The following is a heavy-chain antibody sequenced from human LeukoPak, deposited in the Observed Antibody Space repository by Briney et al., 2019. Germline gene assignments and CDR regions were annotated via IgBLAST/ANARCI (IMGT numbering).Heavy chain of an antibody. Sequence: ASVKISCKASGYTFTSYYMHWVRQAPGQGLEWMGIINPSGGSTSYAQKFQGRVTMTRDTSTSTVYMELSSLRSEDTAVYYCARVVTMVRGVTNYYMDVWGKGTTVTVSS. CDR3: ARVVTMVRGVTNYYMDV. CDR1: GYTFTSYY. J-gene: IGHJ6*03. CDR2: INPSGGST. D-gene: IGHD3-10*01. V-gene: IGHV1-46*01.